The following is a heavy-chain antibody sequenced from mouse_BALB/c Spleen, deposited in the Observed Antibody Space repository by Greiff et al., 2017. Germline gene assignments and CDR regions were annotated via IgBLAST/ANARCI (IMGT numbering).Heavy chain of an antibody. CDR1: GDSITSGY. CDR2: ISYSGST. CDR3: ARNYYGSSYRYFDV. V-gene: IGHV3-8*02. J-gene: IGHJ1*01. Sequence: EVKLMESGPSLVKPSQTLSLTCSVTGDSITSGYWNWIRKFPGNKLEYMGYISYSGSTYYNPSLKSRISITRDTSKNQYYLQLNSVTTEDTATYYCARNYYGSSYRYFDVWGAGTTVTVSS. D-gene: IGHD1-1*01.